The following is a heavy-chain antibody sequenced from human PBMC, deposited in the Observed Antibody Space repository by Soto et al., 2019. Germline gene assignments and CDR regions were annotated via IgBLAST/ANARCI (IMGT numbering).Heavy chain of an antibody. CDR3: ARDLYYYDSSGYLESRGAFDI. V-gene: IGHV3-7*03. CDR2: IKQDGSEK. CDR1: GFTFSSYW. Sequence: LRLSCAASGFTFSSYWMSWVRQAPGKGLEWVANIKQDGSEKYYVDSVKGRFTISRDNAKNSLYLQMNSLRAEDTAVYYCARDLYYYDSSGYLESRGAFDIWGQGTMVTVSS. D-gene: IGHD3-22*01. J-gene: IGHJ3*02.